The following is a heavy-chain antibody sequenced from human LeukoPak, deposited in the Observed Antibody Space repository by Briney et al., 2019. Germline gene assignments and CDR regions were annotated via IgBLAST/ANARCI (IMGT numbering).Heavy chain of an antibody. CDR2: IYSGDSDT. Sequence: GESLKISFKGSGYSFTSYWIGWARPMPGKGLEWMGIIYSGDSDTRYRPSFQGQVTISADKSISTAYLQWSSLKASDTAMYYCASGYRYGQLDYWGQGTLVTVSS. J-gene: IGHJ4*02. V-gene: IGHV5-51*01. CDR3: ASGYRYGQLDY. CDR1: GYSFTSYW. D-gene: IGHD5-18*01.